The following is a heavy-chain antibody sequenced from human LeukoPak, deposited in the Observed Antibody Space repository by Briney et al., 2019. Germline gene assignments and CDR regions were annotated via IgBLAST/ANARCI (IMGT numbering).Heavy chain of an antibody. CDR2: IYYSGST. CDR1: GVSISSDTYY. CDR3: ARLPTITMINNCFDP. Sequence: PSETLSLTCTVSGVSISSDTYYWGWIRQPPGKGLEWIGTIYYSGSTYFNPSLRSRITMSVDTSNNQFSLRLSSVTAADTAMYYYARLPTITMINNCFDPWGQGTLVTVSS. J-gene: IGHJ5*02. V-gene: IGHV4-39*01. D-gene: IGHD3-22*01.